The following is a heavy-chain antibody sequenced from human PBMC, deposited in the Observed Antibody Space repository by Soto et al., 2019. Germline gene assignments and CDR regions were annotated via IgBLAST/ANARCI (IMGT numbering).Heavy chain of an antibody. CDR3: ARAGGYDIESFDY. D-gene: IGHD5-12*01. V-gene: IGHV1-69*13. J-gene: IGHJ4*02. CDR1: GGTVSSYA. CDR2: IIPIFGTA. Sequence: EASVKVSCKASGGTVSSYAMSWVRQAPGQGLEWMGGIIPIFGTANYAQKFQGRVTITADESTSTAYMELSSLRSEDTAVYYCARAGGYDIESFDYWGQGTLVPVSS.